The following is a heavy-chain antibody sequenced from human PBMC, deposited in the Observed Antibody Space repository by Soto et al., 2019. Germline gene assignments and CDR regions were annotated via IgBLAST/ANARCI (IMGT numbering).Heavy chain of an antibody. J-gene: IGHJ4*01. CDR1: GYTFTRDG. CDR2: ISAYNGNT. Sequence: ASLTVSCEASGYTFTRDGISRGPQAPGQGLEWMGWISAYNGNTNYAQKLQGRVTMTTDTSTSTAYMELRSLRSDDTAVYYCAKEFRIVGATLGYWGQGTLVTVSS. D-gene: IGHD1-26*01. CDR3: AKEFRIVGATLGY. V-gene: IGHV1-18*04.